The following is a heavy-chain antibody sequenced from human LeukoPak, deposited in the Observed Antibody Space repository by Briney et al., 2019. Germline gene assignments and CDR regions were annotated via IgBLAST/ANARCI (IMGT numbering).Heavy chain of an antibody. CDR3: ARAGYCSSTSCYDYYYYGMDV. J-gene: IGHJ6*02. Sequence: ASVKASCKASGYTFTSYGISWVRQAPGQGLERMGWISAYNGNTNYAQKLQGRVTMTTDTSTSTAYMELRSLRSDDTAVYYCARAGYCSSTSCYDYYYYGMDVWGQGTTVTVSS. D-gene: IGHD2-2*01. CDR1: GYTFTSYG. V-gene: IGHV1-18*01. CDR2: ISAYNGNT.